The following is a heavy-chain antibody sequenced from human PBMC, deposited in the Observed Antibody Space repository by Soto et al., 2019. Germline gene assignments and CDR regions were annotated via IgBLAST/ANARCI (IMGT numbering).Heavy chain of an antibody. CDR2: INPDGGST. Sequence: ASVKVSCKISGYVFTHYYMHWVRQAPGQGLEWMGIINPDGGSTAYARKFQGRFTMTTDTSTNTVHLDLRSLRSDDTAVYYCARDLAAGDLWGQGTLVTVSS. J-gene: IGHJ5*02. CDR1: GYVFTHYY. CDR3: ARDLAAGDL. D-gene: IGHD6-13*01. V-gene: IGHV1-46*03.